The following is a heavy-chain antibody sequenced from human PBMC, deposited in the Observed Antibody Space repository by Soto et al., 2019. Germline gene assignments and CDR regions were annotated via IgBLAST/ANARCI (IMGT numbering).Heavy chain of an antibody. V-gene: IGHV3-11*05. D-gene: IGHD6-19*01. J-gene: IGHJ4*02. CDR3: ARDRGAVTGQYFDY. CDR1: GFTFSGFY. CDR2: ISTSGTSA. Sequence: SGGGLVKPGGSLRLSCAASGFTFSGFYMSWIRQAPGKGLEYISFISTSGTSANYADSVKGRFIISRDNAKNSLYLQMDSLRADDTAVYYCARDRGAVTGQYFDYWGQGTLVTVSS.